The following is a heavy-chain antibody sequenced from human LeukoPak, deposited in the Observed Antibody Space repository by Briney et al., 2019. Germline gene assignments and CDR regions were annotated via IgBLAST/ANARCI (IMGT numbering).Heavy chain of an antibody. J-gene: IGHJ4*01. CDR3: ARHRGDRSVGMDD. CDR1: GDTFCRYS. V-gene: IGHV3-21*01. CDR2: ISSRRSYI. D-gene: IGHD3-16*01. Sequence: GGSLRLSCAPSGDTFCRYSMKWARQAPGKGLEWVSSISSRRSYIYYVDSVKGRFTISRDNANNSLYMQKNTLRAEDTAVYYYARHRGDRSVGMDDWGQGTLVTVSS.